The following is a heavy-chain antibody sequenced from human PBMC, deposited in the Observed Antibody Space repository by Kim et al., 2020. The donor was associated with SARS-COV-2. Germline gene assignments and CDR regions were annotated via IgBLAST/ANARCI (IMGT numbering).Heavy chain of an antibody. CDR2: IHSSGST. V-gene: IGHV4-59*01. Sequence: SETLSLTCTVSGDSISPSYWSWIRQPPGKGLEWIGYIHSSGSTNYNPSLKTRVTMSVDTSSNHFSLALSFVTAADTAVYYCARTKVDIDLGSYWFDPWGQGTLVTVSS. CDR3: ARTKVDIDLGSYWFDP. J-gene: IGHJ5*02. D-gene: IGHD5-12*01. CDR1: GDSISPSY.